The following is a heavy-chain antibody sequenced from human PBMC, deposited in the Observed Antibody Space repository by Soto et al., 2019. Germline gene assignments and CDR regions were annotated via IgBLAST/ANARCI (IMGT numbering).Heavy chain of an antibody. V-gene: IGHV1-18*01. Sequence: QVPLVQSGSEVNKSGASVKVSCKASGYTFKNYGISWVRQAPGQGLEWMGWISGYNGKTNYAPKLQGRVTLTTDTSTSTAYIELRTLRSDGPAVYYCARVCPVPPATPNKAFDPWGQGTLLTVSS. CDR2: ISGYNGKT. CDR3: ARVCPVPPATPNKAFDP. D-gene: IGHD2-2*02. CDR1: GYTFKNYG. J-gene: IGHJ5*02.